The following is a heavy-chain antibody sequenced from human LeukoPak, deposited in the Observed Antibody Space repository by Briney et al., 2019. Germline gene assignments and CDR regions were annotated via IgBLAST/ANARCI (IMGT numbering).Heavy chain of an antibody. CDR3: ARGSSSWYYFDY. CDR2: IWYDGSDK. CDR1: GFTFSSYD. V-gene: IGHV3-33*01. J-gene: IGHJ4*02. D-gene: IGHD6-13*01. Sequence: GGSLRLSCTASGFTFSSYDMHWVRQAPGRGLEWVAVIWYDGSDKHYADSVKARFTISRDDSKNTLYLQMNSLRAEDTAVYYCARGSSSWYYFDYWGQGTLVTVSS.